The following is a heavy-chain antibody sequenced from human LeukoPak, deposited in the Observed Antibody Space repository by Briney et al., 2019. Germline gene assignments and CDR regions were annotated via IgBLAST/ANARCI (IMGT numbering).Heavy chain of an antibody. J-gene: IGHJ4*02. CDR1: GFIVSNNY. CDR3: ATERIATAGSIY. Sequence: GGSLRLSCAASGFIVSNNYMTWVRQAPGKGLEWVAVVYSGGNTYYADSVKGRFTVSRDNSKSTLYLQMNSLRAEDMSVYYCATERIATAGSIYWGQGTLVTVSS. CDR2: VYSGGNT. D-gene: IGHD6-13*01. V-gene: IGHV3-66*02.